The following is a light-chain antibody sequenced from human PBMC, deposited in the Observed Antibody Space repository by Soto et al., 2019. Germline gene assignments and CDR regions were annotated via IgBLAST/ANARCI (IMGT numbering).Light chain of an antibody. V-gene: IGLV1-44*01. Sequence: QSVLTQPPSASGTPGLRVTISCSGSNSNIGSNTVSWYHQLPGTAPKLLIYSNNQRPSGVPDRFSGSKSGTSASLVISGLQSDDEADYYCAAWDDSLSGVVFGGGTKLTVL. CDR2: SNN. CDR1: NSNIGSNT. J-gene: IGLJ2*01. CDR3: AAWDDSLSGVV.